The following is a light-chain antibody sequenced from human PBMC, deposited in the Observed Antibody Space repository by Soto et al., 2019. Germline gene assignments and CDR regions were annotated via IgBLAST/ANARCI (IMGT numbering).Light chain of an antibody. J-gene: IGLJ2*01. CDR1: SSNIGAGYD. V-gene: IGLV1-40*01. Sequence: QSVLTQPPSVSGAPGQRVTISCTGSSSNIGAGYDVHWYQQLPGTAPKLLIYGNSNRPSGVPDRFSGSKSGTSASLAITGLRGEDGADYSCQSYDSSRGGWGFGGGPKLPVL. CDR3: QSYDSSRGGWG. CDR2: GNS.